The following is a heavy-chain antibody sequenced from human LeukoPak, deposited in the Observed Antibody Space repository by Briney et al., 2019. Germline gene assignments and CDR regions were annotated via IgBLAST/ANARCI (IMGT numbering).Heavy chain of an antibody. CDR2: MNPNSGNT. CDR1: GYTFTSYD. Sequence: GASVKVSCKASGYTFTSYDINWVRQATGQGLEWMGWMNPNSGNTNYAQKFQGRVTMTRDTSISTAYMELSRLRSDDTAVYYCARGGSGFYYGSGSSDYWGQGTLVTVSS. J-gene: IGHJ4*02. V-gene: IGHV1-8*01. D-gene: IGHD3-10*01. CDR3: ARGGSGFYYGSGSSDY.